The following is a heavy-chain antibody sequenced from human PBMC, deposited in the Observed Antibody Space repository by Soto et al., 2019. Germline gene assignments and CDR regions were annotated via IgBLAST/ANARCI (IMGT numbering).Heavy chain of an antibody. Sequence: ASVKVSCKTSGYTFTDYGISWVRQAPGQGLEWMAWISTDNGNTNFAQKLQGRVTMTTDTSTSTAYMELRSLRFDDTALFYCARDACSSTSCYAWFDPWGQGTLVTVSS. CDR3: ARDACSSTSCYAWFDP. J-gene: IGHJ5*02. D-gene: IGHD2-2*01. CDR2: ISTDNGNT. V-gene: IGHV1-18*01. CDR1: GYTFTDYG.